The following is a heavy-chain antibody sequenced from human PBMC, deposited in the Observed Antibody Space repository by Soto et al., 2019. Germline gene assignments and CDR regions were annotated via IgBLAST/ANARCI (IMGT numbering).Heavy chain of an antibody. V-gene: IGHV4-39*01. CDR2: IYYSGST. Sequence: LSLNCTVSGGSISSSSYYWGWIRQPPGKGLEWIGSIYYSGSTYYNPSLKSRVTISVDTSKNQFSLKLSSVTAADTAVYYCARRRGYSYGYNYYYGMDVWGQGTTVTVSS. J-gene: IGHJ6*02. CDR1: GGSISSSSYY. D-gene: IGHD5-18*01. CDR3: ARRRGYSYGYNYYYGMDV.